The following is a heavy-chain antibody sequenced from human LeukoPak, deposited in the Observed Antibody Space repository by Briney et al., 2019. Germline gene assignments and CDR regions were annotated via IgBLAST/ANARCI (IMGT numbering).Heavy chain of an antibody. CDR1: GGSFSGYY. CDR2: INHSGST. CDR3: ARGPAAAYSY. J-gene: IGHJ4*02. V-gene: IGHV4-34*01. Sequence: SETLSLTCAVYGGSFSGYYWSWIRQPPGKGLEWIGEINHSGSTNYNPSLKSRVTISADTSKNQFSLKLSSVTAADTAVYYCARGPAAAYSYWGQGTLVTVSS. D-gene: IGHD6-13*01.